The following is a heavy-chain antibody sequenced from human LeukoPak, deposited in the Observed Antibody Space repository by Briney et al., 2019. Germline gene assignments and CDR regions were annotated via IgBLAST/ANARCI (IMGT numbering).Heavy chain of an antibody. CDR2: IYHSGNT. J-gene: IGHJ4*02. CDR3: ARANFYGSGSADFDY. Sequence: PSETLSLTCTVSTYSISSGFYWGWIRQPPVKGLDWIGSIYHSGNTYYNPYLKSRVTISVDRSKNQFSLKLSSVTAADTAVYYCARANFYGSGSADFDYWGQGTLVTVSS. V-gene: IGHV4-38-2*02. CDR1: TYSISSGFY. D-gene: IGHD3-10*01.